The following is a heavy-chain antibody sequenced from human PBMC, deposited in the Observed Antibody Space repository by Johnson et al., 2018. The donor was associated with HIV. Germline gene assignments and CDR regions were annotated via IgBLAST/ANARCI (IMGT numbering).Heavy chain of an antibody. J-gene: IGHJ3*02. CDR3: AREGARAFDI. CDR2: ISYDGSNK. D-gene: IGHD1-26*01. Sequence: QVQLVESGGGVVQPGGSLRLSCAASGFTFSSYAMHWVRQAPGKGLEWVAVISYDGSNKYYADSVKGRFTISRDNSKNTLYLQMNSLRAEDTAVYYCAREGARAFDIWGQGTMVTVSS. CDR1: GFTFSSYA. V-gene: IGHV3-30*04.